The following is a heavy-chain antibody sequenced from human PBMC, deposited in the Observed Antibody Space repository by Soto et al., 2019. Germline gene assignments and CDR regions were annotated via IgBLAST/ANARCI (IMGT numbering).Heavy chain of an antibody. CDR1: GFIFSNAW. V-gene: IGHV3-15*07. D-gene: IGHD4-17*01. Sequence: EVQLLESGGDLVEPGGSLRLSCAASGFIFSNAWMTWVRQVPGKGLEWVGRIKSTINGATTDYAAPVEGRFLISRDDSKHTLYLQMNSLKTEDTAVYYCTTVGTVTPWYYYGLDVWGQGTTVSVSS. CDR2: IKSTINGATT. CDR3: TTVGTVTPWYYYGLDV. J-gene: IGHJ6*02.